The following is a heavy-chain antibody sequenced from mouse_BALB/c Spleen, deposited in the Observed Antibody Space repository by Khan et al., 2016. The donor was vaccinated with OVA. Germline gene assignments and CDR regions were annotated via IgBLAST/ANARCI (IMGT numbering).Heavy chain of an antibody. CDR3: ATSYCYGYYFDY. CDR1: GFTFNSYG. CDR2: ISGDSNTI. Sequence: DVQLVESGGGLVQPGGSRKLSCAASGFTFNSYGMHWLRQAPEKGLEWVAYISGDSNTIHYADTVKGRFTISRDNPKNTLFLQMTSLMSEDTAMYYCATSYCYGYYFDYWGPGTTLTVS. J-gene: IGHJ2*01. D-gene: IGHD1-1*01. V-gene: IGHV5-17*02.